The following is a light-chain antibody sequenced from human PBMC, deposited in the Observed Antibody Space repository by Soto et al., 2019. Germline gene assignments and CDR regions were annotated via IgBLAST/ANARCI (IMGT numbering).Light chain of an antibody. Sequence: QSVLTQPASVSGSPGQSITISCTVTSSDVGGYNYVSWYQQHPGKAPKLMIYEVSNRPSGVSNRFSGSKSGNTASLTISGLQAEDEADYCCSSYTSSSTLYVFGTGTKVTVL. J-gene: IGLJ1*01. CDR2: EVS. V-gene: IGLV2-14*01. CDR1: SSDVGGYNY. CDR3: SSYTSSSTLYV.